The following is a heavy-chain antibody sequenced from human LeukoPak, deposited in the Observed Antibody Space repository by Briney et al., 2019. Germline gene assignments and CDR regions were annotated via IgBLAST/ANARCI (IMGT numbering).Heavy chain of an antibody. D-gene: IGHD5-12*01. Sequence: ASVKVSCKASGYTFTGYYLHWVRQAPGQGLEWVGWILPTSGATHSAQTFQGRVTMTRDTSISTTYMELRRLRSDDTAVYFCARGTTFCYETSDTYFYYYMYVWGKGTTVTVSS. CDR3: ARGTTFCYETSDTYFYYYMYV. CDR1: GYTFTGYY. CDR2: ILPTSGAT. V-gene: IGHV1-2*02. J-gene: IGHJ6*03.